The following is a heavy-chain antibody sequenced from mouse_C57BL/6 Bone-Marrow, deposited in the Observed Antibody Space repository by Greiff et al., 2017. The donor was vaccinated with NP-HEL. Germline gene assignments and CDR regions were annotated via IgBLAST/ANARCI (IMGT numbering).Heavy chain of an antibody. CDR2: IDPANGNT. D-gene: IGHD1-1*01. CDR1: GFNIKNTY. V-gene: IGHV14-3*01. Sequence: VQLQQSVAELVRPGASVKLSCTASGFNIKNTYMHWVKQRPEQGLEWIGRIDPANGNTKYSPKFQGKATITADTSSNPAYLQLSILKSEDTAIYYGAFLMYYYGSSGLDYWGQGTTLTVAS. J-gene: IGHJ2*01. CDR3: AFLMYYYGSSGLDY.